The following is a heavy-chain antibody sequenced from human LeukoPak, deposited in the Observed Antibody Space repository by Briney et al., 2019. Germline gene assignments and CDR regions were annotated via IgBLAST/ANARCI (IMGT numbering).Heavy chain of an antibody. CDR1: GFTFSSYW. D-gene: IGHD1-26*01. CDR3: ARVYPWYSGSFKFDY. CDR2: IKQDGSEK. Sequence: GGSLRLSCAASGFTFSSYWMSWVRQAPGKGLEWVANIKQDGSEKYYVDSVKGRFTISRDNAKNSLYLQMNSLRAEDTAVYYYARVYPWYSGSFKFDYWGQGTLVTVSS. J-gene: IGHJ4*02. V-gene: IGHV3-7*01.